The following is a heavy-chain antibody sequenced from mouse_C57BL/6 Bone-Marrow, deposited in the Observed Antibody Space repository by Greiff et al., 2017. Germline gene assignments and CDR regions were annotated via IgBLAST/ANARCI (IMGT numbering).Heavy chain of an antibody. CDR2: IYPGSGNT. Sequence: LVESGAELVRPGASVKLSCKASGYTFTDYYITWVKQRPGQGLEWIARIYPGSGNTYYNEKFKGKATLTAEKSSSTAYMQLSSLTSEDSAVYFCARRGDAPFAYWGQGTLVTVSA. V-gene: IGHV1-76*01. CDR1: GYTFTDYY. J-gene: IGHJ3*01. CDR3: ARRGDAPFAY.